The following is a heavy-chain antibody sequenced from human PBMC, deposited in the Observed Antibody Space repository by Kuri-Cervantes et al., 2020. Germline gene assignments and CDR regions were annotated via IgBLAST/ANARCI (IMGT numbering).Heavy chain of an antibody. V-gene: IGHV3-30*03. D-gene: IGHD2-2*01. CDR2: ISYDGSNK. J-gene: IGHJ2*01. CDR1: GFTFSSYG. CDR3: AREPIDQLLSSKDWYFDL. Sequence: GESLKISCAASGFTFSSYGMHWVRQAPGKGLEWVAVISYDGSNKYYADSVKGRFTISRDNSKNTLYLQMNSLRAEDTAVYYCAREPIDQLLSSKDWYFDLWGRGTLVTVSS.